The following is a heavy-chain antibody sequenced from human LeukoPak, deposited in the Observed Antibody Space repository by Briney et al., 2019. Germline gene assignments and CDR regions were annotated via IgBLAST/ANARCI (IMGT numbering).Heavy chain of an antibody. V-gene: IGHV3-11*01. CDR3: ARHPRTAPFDY. J-gene: IGHJ4*02. D-gene: IGHD2-21*02. CDR1: GFTFSDYY. CDR2: ISSSGSTI. Sequence: GGSLRLSCAASGFTFSDYYMSWIRQAPGKGLEWVSYISSSGSTIYYADSVKGRFTISRDNAKDSLYLQMNSLRAEDTAVYYCARHPRTAPFDYWGQGTLVTVSS.